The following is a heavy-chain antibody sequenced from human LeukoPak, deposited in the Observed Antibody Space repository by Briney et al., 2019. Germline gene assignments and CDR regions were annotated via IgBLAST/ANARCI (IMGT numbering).Heavy chain of an antibody. CDR1: GYTLTELS. CDR2: FDPEDGEK. Sequence: ASVKVSCKVSGYTLTELSMHWVRQAPGKGLEWMGSFDPEDGEKIYAQKFQGRVTMTEDTSSDTAYMQLSSLRSEDTAVYYCATGDPNRDHNWFDPWGQGTLVTVSS. J-gene: IGHJ5*02. V-gene: IGHV1-24*01. CDR3: ATGDPNRDHNWFDP. D-gene: IGHD5-24*01.